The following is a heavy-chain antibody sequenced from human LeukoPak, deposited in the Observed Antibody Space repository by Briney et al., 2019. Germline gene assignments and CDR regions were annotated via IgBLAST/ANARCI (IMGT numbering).Heavy chain of an antibody. CDR3: ARARGRMVRGVIATYYFDY. D-gene: IGHD3-10*01. V-gene: IGHV1-18*01. J-gene: IGHJ4*02. Sequence: ASVKVSCKASGYTFTSYGISWVRQAPGQGLEWMGWISAYNGNTNYAQKLQGRVTMTTDTSTSTAYMELRSLRSDDTAVYYCARARGRMVRGVIATYYFDYWGQGTLVTVSS. CDR1: GYTFTSYG. CDR2: ISAYNGNT.